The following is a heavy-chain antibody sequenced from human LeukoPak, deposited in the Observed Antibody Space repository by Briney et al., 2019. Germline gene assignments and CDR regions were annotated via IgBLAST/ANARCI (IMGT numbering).Heavy chain of an antibody. V-gene: IGHV3-21*01. CDR3: ARDLRYRYGPFGY. Sequence: GGSLRLSCAASGFTFSSYSMNWVRQAPGKGLEWVSSISSSSSYIYYADSVKGRFTISRDNAKNSLYLQMNSLRGEEPAVYYCARDLRYRYGPFGYWGQGTLVSVSS. J-gene: IGHJ4*02. D-gene: IGHD5-18*01. CDR1: GFTFSSYS. CDR2: ISSSSSYI.